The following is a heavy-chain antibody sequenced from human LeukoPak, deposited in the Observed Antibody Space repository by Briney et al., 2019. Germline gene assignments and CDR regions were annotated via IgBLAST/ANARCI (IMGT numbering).Heavy chain of an antibody. D-gene: IGHD3-22*01. CDR1: GFTFSSYG. Sequence: PGRSLRLSCAASGFTFSSYGMHWVRQAPGKGLEWVAVISYDGSNKYYADSVKGRFTISRDNSKNTLYLQMNSLRAEGTAVYYCAKDRYDSSGYHFFFDYWGQGTLVTVSS. CDR3: AKDRYDSSGYHFFFDY. J-gene: IGHJ4*02. CDR2: ISYDGSNK. V-gene: IGHV3-30*18.